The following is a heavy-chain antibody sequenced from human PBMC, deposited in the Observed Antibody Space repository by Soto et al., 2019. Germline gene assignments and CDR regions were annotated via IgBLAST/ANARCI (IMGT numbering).Heavy chain of an antibody. Sequence: GGSLRLSCAASGFTFSDYYMSWIRQAPGKGLEWVSYISSSGSTIYYADSVKGRFTISRDNAKNSLYLQMNILRAEDTAVYYCARDSAGTSSWYENWFDPWGQGTLVTVSS. CDR2: ISSSGSTI. J-gene: IGHJ5*02. V-gene: IGHV3-11*01. D-gene: IGHD6-13*01. CDR1: GFTFSDYY. CDR3: ARDSAGTSSWYENWFDP.